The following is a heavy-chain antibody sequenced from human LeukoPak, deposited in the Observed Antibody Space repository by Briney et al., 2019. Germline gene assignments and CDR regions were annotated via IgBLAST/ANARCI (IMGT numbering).Heavy chain of an antibody. CDR3: ARGLDYYDSSGPWYFDY. J-gene: IGHJ4*02. CDR2: IYYSGST. CDR1: GGSISSSSYY. D-gene: IGHD3-22*01. Sequence: SETLYLTCPVSGGSISSSSYYWGWIRQPPGKGLEWIRSIYYSGSTYYNPSLKSRVTISVDTSKNQFSLKLSSVTAADTAVYYCARGLDYYDSSGPWYFDYWGQGTLVTLSS. V-gene: IGHV4-39*01.